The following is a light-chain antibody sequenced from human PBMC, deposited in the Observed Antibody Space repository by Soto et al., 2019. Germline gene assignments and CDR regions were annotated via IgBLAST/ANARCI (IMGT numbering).Light chain of an antibody. CDR2: EAS. V-gene: IGKV3-15*01. CDR3: QQYNYWPLT. CDR1: QRIADN. Sequence: VMTQSPDTLSVSPGERATLSCRASQRIADNLAWYQQNPGQAPRLLISEASTRATGVPARFSGSGSGTDFTLTISSLQSEDSAVYSCQQYNYWPLTFGGGTKV. J-gene: IGKJ4*01.